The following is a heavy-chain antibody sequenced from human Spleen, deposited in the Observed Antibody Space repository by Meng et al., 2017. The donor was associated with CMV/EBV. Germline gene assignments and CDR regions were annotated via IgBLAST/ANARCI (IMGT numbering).Heavy chain of an antibody. J-gene: IGHJ6*02. CDR1: GFTFSNYA. CDR2: ISYDERIK. D-gene: IGHD2-21*01. V-gene: IGHV3-30*04. Sequence: GGSLRLSCAASGFTFSNYAMHWVRQAPGKGLEWVALISYDERIKHYADSVRGRFTISRDISKNTVYLQMNSLRAEDTAVFYCARGNCGGDCYLGGSYYYYGMDVWGQGTTVTVSS. CDR3: ARGNCGGDCYLGGSYYYYGMDV.